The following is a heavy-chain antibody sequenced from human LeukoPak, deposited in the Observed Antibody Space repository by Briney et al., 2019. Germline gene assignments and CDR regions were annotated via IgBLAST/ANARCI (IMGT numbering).Heavy chain of an antibody. CDR3: ARDGYYYYYMDV. V-gene: IGHV1-18*01. CDR1: GGTFSSYA. J-gene: IGHJ6*03. Sequence: ASVKVSCKASGGTFSSYAISWVRQAPGQGLEWMGWISAYNGNTNYAQKLQGRVTMTTDTSASTAYMELRSLRSDDTAVYYCARDGYYYYYMDVWGKGTTVTVSS. CDR2: ISAYNGNT.